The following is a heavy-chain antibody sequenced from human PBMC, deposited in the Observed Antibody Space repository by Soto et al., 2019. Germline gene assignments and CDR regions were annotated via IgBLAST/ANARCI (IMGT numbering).Heavy chain of an antibody. V-gene: IGHV3-21*01. J-gene: IGHJ4*02. Sequence: GGSLRLSCAASGFTFSSYSMNWVRQAPGKGLEWVSSISSSSSYIYYADSVKGRFTISRDNAKNSLYLQMNSLRAEDTAVYYCARDLGHVLWFGELLYVSGIGDYWGQGTLVTVSS. CDR2: ISSSSSYI. CDR1: GFTFSSYS. D-gene: IGHD3-10*01. CDR3: ARDLGHVLWFGELLYVSGIGDY.